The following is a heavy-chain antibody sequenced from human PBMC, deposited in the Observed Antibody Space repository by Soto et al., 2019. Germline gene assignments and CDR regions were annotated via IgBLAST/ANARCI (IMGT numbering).Heavy chain of an antibody. D-gene: IGHD3-10*01. Sequence: QVQLVQSGGEVKKPGASVTVSCKASGYTFTSYGISWVRQAPGQGLEWMGWISTYKGNTYYAQKFQDRVTMTTDTSTSTAYMELRGLRSDDTAVYYCARDLIIIVRAHLKDYWGQGTLVTVAS. J-gene: IGHJ4*02. V-gene: IGHV1-18*01. CDR2: ISTYKGNT. CDR3: ARDLIIIVRAHLKDY. CDR1: GYTFTSYG.